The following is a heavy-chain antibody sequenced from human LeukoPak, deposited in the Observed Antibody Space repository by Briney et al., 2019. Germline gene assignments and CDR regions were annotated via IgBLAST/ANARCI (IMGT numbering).Heavy chain of an antibody. V-gene: IGHV1-24*01. CDR2: FDPEDGET. CDR3: ATGLLFGGVIKNDY. CDR1: GYTLTELS. D-gene: IGHD3-16*02. Sequence: EASEKVSCKVSGYTLTELSMHWVRQAPGKGLEWMGGFDPEDGETIYAQKFQGRVTMTEDTSTDTAYMELSSLRSENTAVYYCATGLLFGGVIKNDYWGQGTLVTVSS. J-gene: IGHJ4*02.